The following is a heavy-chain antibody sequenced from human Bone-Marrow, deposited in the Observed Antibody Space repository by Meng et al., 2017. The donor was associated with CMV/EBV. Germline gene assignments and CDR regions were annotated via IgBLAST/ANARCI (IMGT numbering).Heavy chain of an antibody. D-gene: IGHD3-3*01. Sequence: GESLKISCAASGFTFSDFGMHWVRQAPGKGLECVSVIYGSGTTYYADSVKGRFTISRDNSKNTLYLQMNSLRVEDTAVYYCARDPRGELRFFHSTFQHWGQGTLVTVSS. CDR1: GFTFSDFG. V-gene: IGHV3-53*01. CDR2: IYGSGTT. J-gene: IGHJ1*01. CDR3: ARDPRGELRFFHSTFQH.